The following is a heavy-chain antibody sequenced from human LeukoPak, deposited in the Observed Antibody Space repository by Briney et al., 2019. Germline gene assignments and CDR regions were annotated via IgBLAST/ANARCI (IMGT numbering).Heavy chain of an antibody. CDR3: ARGGRWLHPDAFDI. D-gene: IGHD5-24*01. Sequence: GGSLRLSCAASGFTFSSYSMNWVRQAPGKGLEWVSYISSSSSTIYYADSVKGRFTISRDNAKNSLYLQMNSLRAEDTAVYYCARGGRWLHPDAFDIWGQETMVTVSS. V-gene: IGHV3-48*04. CDR2: ISSSSSTI. J-gene: IGHJ3*02. CDR1: GFTFSSYS.